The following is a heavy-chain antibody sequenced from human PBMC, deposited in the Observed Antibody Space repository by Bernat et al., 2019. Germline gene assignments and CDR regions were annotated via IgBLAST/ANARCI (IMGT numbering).Heavy chain of an antibody. CDR2: IIPIFGTP. D-gene: IGHD1-26*01. J-gene: IGHJ6*03. CDR1: GGTFSRYA. CDR3: ASGSYGDYYYMDV. Sequence: QVQLVQSGAEVKKSGSSVKVSCKASGGTFSRYAISWVRQAPGQGLEWMGGIIPIFGTPNYAQKFQGRVTITADESTSTAYMELRSLRSEDTAVYYCASGSYGDYYYMDVWGKGTTVIVSS. V-gene: IGHV1-69*01.